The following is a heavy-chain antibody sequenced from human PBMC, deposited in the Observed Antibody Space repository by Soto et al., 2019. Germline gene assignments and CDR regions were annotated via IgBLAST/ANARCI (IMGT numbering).Heavy chain of an antibody. J-gene: IGHJ5*02. CDR3: ARERELYSYVYVGGFDP. D-gene: IGHD5-18*01. Sequence: QVQLQESGPGLVKPSQTLSLTCTVSGGSISSGGYSWTWIRQHTGKGLEWLVYIHYSGITDYNPSLQSRITISADTTKNQFSLKLNSVTAADTAVYYCARERELYSYVYVGGFDPWGQGILVTVSS. V-gene: IGHV4-31*03. CDR2: IHYSGIT. CDR1: GGSISSGGYS.